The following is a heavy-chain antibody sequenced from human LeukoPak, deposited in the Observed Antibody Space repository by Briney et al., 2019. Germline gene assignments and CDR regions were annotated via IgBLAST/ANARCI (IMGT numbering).Heavy chain of an antibody. D-gene: IGHD2-15*01. CDR3: VRGGPSTWS. CDR1: GFTFKLYW. V-gene: IGHV3-74*01. Sequence: GGSLRLSCAASGFTFKLYWMHWVRQVPGKRPVWVSRINDDGSDTIYADSVRGRFTISRDDAKNTVYLQMNILRAEDTAVYYCVRGGPSTWSWGQGTLVTVSS. CDR2: INDDGSDT. J-gene: IGHJ5*02.